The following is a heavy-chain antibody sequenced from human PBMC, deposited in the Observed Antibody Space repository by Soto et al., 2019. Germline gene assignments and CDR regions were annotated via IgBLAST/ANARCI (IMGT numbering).Heavy chain of an antibody. D-gene: IGHD2-2*02. CDR1: GGTFSSYT. CDR3: AMEYCSSTSCYRDY. CDR2: IIPILGIE. V-gene: IGHV1-69*02. Sequence: SVKVSCKASGGTFSSYTISWVRQAPGQGLEWMGRIIPILGIENYAQKFQGRVTITADKSTSTAYMELSSLRSEDTAVDYCAMEYCSSTSCYRDYWGQGTLVTVSS. J-gene: IGHJ4*02.